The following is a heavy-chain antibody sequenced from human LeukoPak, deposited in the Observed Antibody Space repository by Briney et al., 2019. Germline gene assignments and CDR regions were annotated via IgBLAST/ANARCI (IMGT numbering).Heavy chain of an antibody. J-gene: IGHJ3*02. Sequence: PGGSLRLSCAASGFTFSRYALHWVRQAPGKGLEWVAAISYDGSNKYYADSVKGRFTISRDNSKNTLYLQMNSLRAEDMAVYYCATDRAALDAFDIWGQGTMVTVSS. CDR2: ISYDGSNK. CDR1: GFTFSRYA. D-gene: IGHD6-6*01. CDR3: ATDRAALDAFDI. V-gene: IGHV3-30-3*01.